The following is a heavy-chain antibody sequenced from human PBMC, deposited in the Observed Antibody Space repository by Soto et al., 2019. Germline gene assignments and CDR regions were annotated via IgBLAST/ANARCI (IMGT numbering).Heavy chain of an antibody. CDR1: GFSLTSSGVG. Sequence: QITLKESGPTLVRPTQTLTLTCTFSGFSLTSSGVGVCWIRQPPGKALEWLALIYCDDDKRYSPSLRKPITINKDTSQSPVVLTVTNMGPVYTATYYFAHSGSGLPLLYDSWGQGNLVLVSS. J-gene: IGHJ4*02. V-gene: IGHV2-5*02. D-gene: IGHD6-25*01. CDR2: IYCDDDK. CDR3: AHSGSGLPLLYDS.